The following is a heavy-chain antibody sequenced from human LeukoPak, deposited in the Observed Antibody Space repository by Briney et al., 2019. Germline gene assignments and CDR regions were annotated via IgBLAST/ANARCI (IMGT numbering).Heavy chain of an antibody. J-gene: IGHJ4*02. V-gene: IGHV4-61*02. Sequence: SETLSLTCTVSGGSISSGSYYWSWIRQPAGKGLEWIGRIYTSGSTNYNPSLKSRVTISVETSKNQFSLKLSSVTAADTAVYYCARGEDIVATIFDYWGQGTLVTVSS. CDR1: GGSISSGSYY. CDR3: ARGEDIVATIFDY. D-gene: IGHD5-12*01. CDR2: IYTSGST.